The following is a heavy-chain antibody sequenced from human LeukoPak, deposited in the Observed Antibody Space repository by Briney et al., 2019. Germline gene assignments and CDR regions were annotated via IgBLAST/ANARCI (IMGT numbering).Heavy chain of an antibody. J-gene: IGHJ3*02. CDR2: VNDGGSSS. CDR3: ARVRVGGNRAFDI. D-gene: IGHD4-23*01. Sequence: GGSLRLSCAASGFTFSNYWMLWVRQAPGKGLVWVSRVNDGGSSSNYADFVKGRFTVSRDNAKNTLYLQMNNLGAEDTAVYYCARVRVGGNRAFDIWGQGTMVTVSS. V-gene: IGHV3-74*01. CDR1: GFTFSNYW.